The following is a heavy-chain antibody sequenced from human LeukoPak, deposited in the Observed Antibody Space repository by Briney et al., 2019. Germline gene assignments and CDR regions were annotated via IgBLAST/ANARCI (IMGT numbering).Heavy chain of an antibody. V-gene: IGHV4-34*01. CDR3: ARHRLGATRSFDI. CDR1: SGSFSGYY. D-gene: IGHD4/OR15-4a*01. CDR2: ANDSGIT. J-gene: IGHJ3*02. Sequence: PSETLSLTCAVYSGSFSGYYWSWIRQPPGKGLEWIGEANDSGITNCNPSLKSRVTISVDTAKNQFSLKLSSVTAADTAVYYCARHRLGATRSFDIWGQGTMVTVSS.